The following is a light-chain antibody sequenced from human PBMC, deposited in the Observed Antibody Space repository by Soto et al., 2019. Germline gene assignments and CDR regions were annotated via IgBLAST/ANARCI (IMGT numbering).Light chain of an antibody. V-gene: IGKV3-15*01. Sequence: EIMMTQSPATLYVSPGERATLSCRASQSVSSDLAWYQQKPGQSPRLLIFAASTRATGIPDRFSGGGSGTDFTLTISSLQPEDFVVYYCQQYYDWPLTFGGGTEVEIK. CDR1: QSVSSD. CDR3: QQYYDWPLT. CDR2: AAS. J-gene: IGKJ4*01.